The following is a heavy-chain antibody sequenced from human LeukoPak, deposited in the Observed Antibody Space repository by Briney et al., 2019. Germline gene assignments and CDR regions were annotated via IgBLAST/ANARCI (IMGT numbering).Heavy chain of an antibody. CDR3: ASLSSTWPYYFHY. J-gene: IGHJ4*02. V-gene: IGHV4-30-2*01. D-gene: IGHD6-13*01. CDR1: GGSISSGDYS. CDR2: IYHSGST. Sequence: SETLSLTCAVSGGSISSGDYSWSWIRQPPGKGLERIGYIYHSGSTYYNPSLKSRVTISVDRSKNQFSLKLSSVTAADTAVYYCASLSSTWPYYFHYWGQGTLVTVSS.